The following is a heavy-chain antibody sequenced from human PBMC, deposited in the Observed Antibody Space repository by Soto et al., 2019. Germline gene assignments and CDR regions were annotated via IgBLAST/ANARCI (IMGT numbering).Heavy chain of an antibody. V-gene: IGHV3-15*01. J-gene: IGHJ5*02. CDR3: TTDLWRIAVVVGSTGYFNP. D-gene: IGHD2-15*01. Sequence: TGGSLRLSCAAYGFTFSDAWMSWVRQAQGKGLDWVGRIKSKSDGGTTEYAAPVRGRFTISRDDSKNTLYLQMNSLKTEDTAVYYCTTDLWRIAVVVGSTGYFNPWGQGTPVTVSS. CDR1: GFTFSDAW. CDR2: IKSKSDGGTT.